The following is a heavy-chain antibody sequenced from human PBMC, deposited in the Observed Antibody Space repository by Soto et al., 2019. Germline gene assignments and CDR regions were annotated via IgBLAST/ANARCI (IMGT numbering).Heavy chain of an antibody. D-gene: IGHD3-3*01. J-gene: IGHJ6*02. CDR2: TYYRSKWYN. CDR1: GDSVSSNSAA. V-gene: IGHV6-1*01. Sequence: SQTLSLTCAISGDSVSSNSAAWNWIRQSPSRGLEWLGRTYYRSKWYNDYAVSVKSRITINPDTSKNQFSLQLNSVTPDDTAVYYCARDPRIVVLRFLEGLPTHYYYGMDVWGQGTTVTVSS. CDR3: ARDPRIVVLRFLEGLPTHYYYGMDV.